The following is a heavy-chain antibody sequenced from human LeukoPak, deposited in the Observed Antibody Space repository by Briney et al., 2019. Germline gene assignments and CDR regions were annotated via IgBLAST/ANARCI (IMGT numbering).Heavy chain of an antibody. CDR1: GGSIRGYY. CDR2: IYYSGST. CDR3: AREAEAPYGMDV. J-gene: IGHJ6*02. V-gene: IGHV4-59*01. Sequence: SETLSLTCSVSGGSIRGYYWSWIRQPPGKGLECIGNIYYSGSTNYNPSLKSRVTISVDTSKNQFSLKLSSVTAADTAVYYCAREAEAPYGMDVWGQGTTVTVSS.